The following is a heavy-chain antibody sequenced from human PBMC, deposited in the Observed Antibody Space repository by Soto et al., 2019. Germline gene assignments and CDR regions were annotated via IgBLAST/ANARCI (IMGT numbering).Heavy chain of an antibody. V-gene: IGHV2-26*01. CDR2: IFSNDDK. CDR3: ARIRCSSTSCHIANWFDP. J-gene: IGHJ5*02. D-gene: IGHD2-2*01. CDR1: GFSLSNTRTG. Sequence: QVTLKESGPVLVKPTETLTLTCTVSGFSLSNTRTGVSWIRQPPGKALEWLAHIFSNDDKSYNTSLKSRLTISKDTSKSQVVLTMTNMDPVDSATYYCARIRCSSTSCHIANWFDPWGQGSLVTVSS.